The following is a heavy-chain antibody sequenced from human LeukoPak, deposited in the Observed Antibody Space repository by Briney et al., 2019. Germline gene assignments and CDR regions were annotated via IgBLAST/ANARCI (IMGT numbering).Heavy chain of an antibody. CDR2: IKSDGGSI. CDR1: GTTFRSHW. V-gene: IGHV3-74*01. D-gene: IGHD5-18*01. J-gene: IGHJ4*02. CDR3: ARARTRSWIQLWTLDY. Sequence: GGSLRLSCVDSGTTFRSHWMHWVRQAPGKGLVWVSRIKSDGGSISYADSVKGRFTISRDNAKNTLFLQMNSLRADDTAVYYCARARTRSWIQLWTLDYWGQGTLVTVSS.